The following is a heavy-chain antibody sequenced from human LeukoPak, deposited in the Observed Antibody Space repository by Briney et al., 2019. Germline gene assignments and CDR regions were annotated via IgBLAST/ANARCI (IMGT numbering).Heavy chain of an antibody. CDR3: ASIYCSSTSCYSADY. V-gene: IGHV3-21*01. J-gene: IGHJ4*02. CDR2: ISSSSSYI. Sequence: GGSLRLSCAASGFTFSSYSMNWVRQAPGKGLEWVSSISSSSSYIYYADSVKGRFTISRDNAKNSLYLQMNSLRAEDTAVYYCASIYCSSTSCYSADYWGQGTLVTVCS. D-gene: IGHD2-2*01. CDR1: GFTFSSYS.